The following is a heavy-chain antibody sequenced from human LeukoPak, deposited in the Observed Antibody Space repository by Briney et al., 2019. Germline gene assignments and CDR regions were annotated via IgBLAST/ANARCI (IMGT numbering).Heavy chain of an antibody. CDR3: ARAPGSYGDYVPFDY. V-gene: IGHV4-30-4*08. Sequence: SQTLSLTCTVSGGSISSGDYYWSWIRQPPGKGLEWIGYIYYSGSTYYNPSLKSRVTISVDTSKNQFSLKLSSVTAADTAVYYCARAPGSYGDYVPFDYWGQGTLVTVSS. CDR2: IYYSGST. CDR1: GGSISSGDYY. D-gene: IGHD4-17*01. J-gene: IGHJ4*02.